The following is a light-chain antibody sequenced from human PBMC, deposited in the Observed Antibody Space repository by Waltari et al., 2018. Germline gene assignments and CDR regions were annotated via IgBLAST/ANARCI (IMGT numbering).Light chain of an antibody. Sequence: DIQMTQSPSTRSASVGDIVTITCRASQSISSWLAWYQQKPGKAPKLLLYKASSLESGVPSRFSGSGSGTEFTLTISSLQPDDFATYYCQQYNSYSYTFGQGTKLEIK. CDR2: KAS. V-gene: IGKV1-5*03. CDR1: QSISSW. CDR3: QQYNSYSYT. J-gene: IGKJ2*01.